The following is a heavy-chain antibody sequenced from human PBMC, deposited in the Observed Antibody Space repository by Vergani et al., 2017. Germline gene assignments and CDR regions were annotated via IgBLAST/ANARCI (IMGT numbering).Heavy chain of an antibody. V-gene: IGHV3-33*01. J-gene: IGHJ4*02. CDR2: IWYEGSNK. CDR3: ARDSRRYSSSTSCGEPFDY. Sequence: QVQLVESGGGVVQPGRSLRLSCAASGFTFSSYCMHWVRQAPGKGLGWVAVIWYEGSNKYYADSVKGRFTISRDNSKNTLYLPMNSLSAEDTAVYYCARDSRRYSSSTSCGEPFDYWGQGTLVTVSS. D-gene: IGHD2-2*01. CDR1: GFTFSSYC.